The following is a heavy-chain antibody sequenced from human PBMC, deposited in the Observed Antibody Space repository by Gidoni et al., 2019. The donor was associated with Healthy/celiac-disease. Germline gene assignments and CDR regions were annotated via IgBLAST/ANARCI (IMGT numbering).Heavy chain of an antibody. D-gene: IGHD1-26*01. V-gene: IGHV3-23*04. CDR1: GFTFSSYA. CDR2: SSGSGGST. J-gene: IGHJ4*02. Sequence: EVQLVESGGGLVQPGGSLRLSCAASGFTFSSYAMSWVRQAPGKGLEWVSASSGSGGSTYYADSVKGRFTISRDNSKNTLYLQMNSLRAEDTAVYYCAKEGIVGATTRYYFDYWGQGTLVTVSS. CDR3: AKEGIVGATTRYYFDY.